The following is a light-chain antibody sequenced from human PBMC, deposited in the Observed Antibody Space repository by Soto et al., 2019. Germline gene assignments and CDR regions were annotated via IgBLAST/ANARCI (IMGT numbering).Light chain of an antibody. J-gene: IGLJ2*01. CDR1: SSNVGGYNL. V-gene: IGLV2-23*01. Sequence: QSALTQPAFVSGSPGQSITISCAGASSNVGGYNLVSWYRQHPDNAPHLLIYEGTKRPSGVSDRFTATKSGNTASLTISGLQAEDEGDYYCSYALSVSHVVFRGGTKLTVL. CDR2: EGT. CDR3: CSYALSVSHVV.